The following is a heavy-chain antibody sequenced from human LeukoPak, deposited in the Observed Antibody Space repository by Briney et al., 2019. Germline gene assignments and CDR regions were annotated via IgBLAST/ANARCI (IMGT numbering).Heavy chain of an antibody. CDR1: GNTFPYRY. CDR3: ARAEGYYGSGFFDP. V-gene: IGHV1-45*02. D-gene: IGHD3-10*01. CDR2: ITPFNGNS. J-gene: IGHJ5*02. Sequence: GASVKVSCKASGNTFPYRYLHWVRQAPGQALEWMGWITPFNGNSNNAQRFQDRVTFTSDRSMNTAYMELSSLRSDDTAVYYCARAEGYYGSGFFDPWGQGTLVTVSS.